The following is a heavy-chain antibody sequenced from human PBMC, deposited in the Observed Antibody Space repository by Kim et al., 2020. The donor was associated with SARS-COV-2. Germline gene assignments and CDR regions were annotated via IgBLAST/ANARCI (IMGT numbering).Heavy chain of an antibody. V-gene: IGHV4-34*01. J-gene: IGHJ6*02. Sequence: LKSRVTISVETSKNQFSLKLSCVTAADTAVYYCARFGGSSWTDYYYGMDVWGQGTTVTVTS. CDR3: ARFGGSSWTDYYYGMDV. D-gene: IGHD6-13*01.